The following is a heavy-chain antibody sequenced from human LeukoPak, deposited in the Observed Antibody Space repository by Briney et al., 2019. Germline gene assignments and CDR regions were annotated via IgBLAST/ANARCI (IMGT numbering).Heavy chain of an antibody. Sequence: GGSLRLSCAASGFTFSSYWMSWVRQAPGKGLEWVSYISNSGSIIYYADSVKGRFTISRDNAKNSLYLQMNSLRAEDTAVYYCARSYGVTTNLFDYWGQGTLVTVSS. CDR2: ISNSGSII. J-gene: IGHJ4*02. CDR1: GFTFSSYW. D-gene: IGHD4-17*01. V-gene: IGHV3-48*04. CDR3: ARSYGVTTNLFDY.